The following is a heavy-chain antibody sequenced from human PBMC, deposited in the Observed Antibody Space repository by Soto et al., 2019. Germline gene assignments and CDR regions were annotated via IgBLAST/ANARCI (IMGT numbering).Heavy chain of an antibody. CDR1: GYTFTGYY. CDR3: ARDGSSSWYVYYYYGMDV. D-gene: IGHD6-13*01. Sequence: ASVKVSCKASGYTFTGYYMHWVRQAPGQGLEWMGWINPNSGGTNYAQKFQGWVTMTRDTSISTAYMELSRLRSDDTAVYCCARDGSSSWYVYYYYGMDVWGQGTTVTVSS. J-gene: IGHJ6*02. V-gene: IGHV1-2*04. CDR2: INPNSGGT.